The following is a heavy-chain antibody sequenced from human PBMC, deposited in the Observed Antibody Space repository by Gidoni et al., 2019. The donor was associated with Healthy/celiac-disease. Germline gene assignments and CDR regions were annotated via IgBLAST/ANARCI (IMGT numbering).Heavy chain of an antibody. CDR3: AILWHYYDSRPSDAFDI. CDR2: ISGSGGST. V-gene: IGHV3-23*01. Sequence: EVQLLESGGGLVQPGGSLRLSCAASGFTFSSYAMSWVRQAPGKGLEWVSAISGSGGSTYYADSVKGRFTISRDNSKNTLYLQMNSLRAEDTAVYYCAILWHYYDSRPSDAFDIWGQGTMVTVSS. J-gene: IGHJ3*02. CDR1: GFTFSSYA. D-gene: IGHD3-22*01.